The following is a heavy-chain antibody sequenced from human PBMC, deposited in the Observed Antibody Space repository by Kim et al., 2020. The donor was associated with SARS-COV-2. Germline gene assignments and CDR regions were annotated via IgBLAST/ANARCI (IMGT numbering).Heavy chain of an antibody. CDR3: ARTLVLSGYYGMDV. D-gene: IGHD3-10*01. J-gene: IGHJ6*02. V-gene: IGHV3-33*01. Sequence: YPDSVKGRFTISRDNSTNTLYRQMNSLRAEDTAVYYCARTLVLSGYYGMDVWGQGTTVTVSS.